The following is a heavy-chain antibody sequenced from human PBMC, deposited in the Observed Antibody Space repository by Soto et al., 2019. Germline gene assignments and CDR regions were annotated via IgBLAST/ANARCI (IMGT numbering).Heavy chain of an antibody. CDR1: GASISSYY. CDR2: ISYSGST. J-gene: IGHJ4*02. CDR3: ARGAGYSSGHFYFDY. V-gene: IGHV4-59*01. Sequence: PSETLSLTCTVSGASISSYYWSWIRQPPGKGLEWIGYISYSGSTSYNPSLKSRVTISEDTSKNQFSLKLNSVTAADTAVYYCARGAGYSSGHFYFDYWGQGTLVTVSS. D-gene: IGHD6-19*01.